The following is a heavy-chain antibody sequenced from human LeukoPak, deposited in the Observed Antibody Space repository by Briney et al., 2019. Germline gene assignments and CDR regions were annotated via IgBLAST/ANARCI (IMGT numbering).Heavy chain of an antibody. CDR1: GFTFSSYS. CDR3: ARGAYNSGGTLEI. Sequence: GGSLGLSCAASGFTFSSYSMNWVRQAPGKGLEWVSYISTSGNYIYYSDSVKGRFTISRDNAKNSLYLQMHSLRADDTAVYYCARGAYNSGGTLEIWGQGTLVTVSS. D-gene: IGHD3-22*01. CDR2: ISTSGNYI. J-gene: IGHJ4*02. V-gene: IGHV3-21*01.